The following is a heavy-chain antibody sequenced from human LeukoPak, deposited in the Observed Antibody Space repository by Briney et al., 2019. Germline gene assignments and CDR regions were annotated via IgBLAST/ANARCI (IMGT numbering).Heavy chain of an antibody. CDR2: IYTNGNT. V-gene: IGHV4-4*07. CDR3: GRAASYYYYYMDV. J-gene: IGHJ6*03. CDR1: GGSISSYH. Sequence: SETLSLTCTVSGGSISSYHWSWIRQPAGKGLEWIGRIYTNGNTNYNPSLKSRVTMSVDTSKNQFSLKLSSVTAADTAVYYCGRAASYYYYYMDVWGKGTTVTVSS.